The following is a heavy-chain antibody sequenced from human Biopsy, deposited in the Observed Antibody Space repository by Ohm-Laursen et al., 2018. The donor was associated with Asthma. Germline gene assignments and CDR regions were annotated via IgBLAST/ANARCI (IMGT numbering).Heavy chain of an antibody. J-gene: IGHJ3*01. CDR3: ARTYSDFFTGRVKYFFGV. D-gene: IGHD3-9*01. CDR1: GYNFISFA. V-gene: IGHV1-3*04. CDR2: VNTVNGDT. Sequence: GSSVTVSCKTSGYNFISFAIHWVRQAPGQRLEWMGWVNTVNGDTTYSQKFQGRVTITRDTSASTAYMELRSLRSEDTATYYCARTYSDFFTGRVKYFFGVWGQGTMVTVSS.